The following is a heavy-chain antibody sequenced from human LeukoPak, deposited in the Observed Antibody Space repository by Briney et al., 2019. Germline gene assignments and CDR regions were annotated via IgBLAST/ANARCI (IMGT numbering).Heavy chain of an antibody. CDR2: ISSSSSYI. Sequence: GGSLRLSCTASGFTFSSYSMNWVRQAPGKGLEWVSSISSSSSYIYYADSVKGRFTISRDNAKNSLYLQMNSLRAEDTAVYYCARDARTVTTLFDYWGQGTLVTVSS. J-gene: IGHJ4*02. D-gene: IGHD4-17*01. CDR1: GFTFSSYS. CDR3: ARDARTVTTLFDY. V-gene: IGHV3-21*01.